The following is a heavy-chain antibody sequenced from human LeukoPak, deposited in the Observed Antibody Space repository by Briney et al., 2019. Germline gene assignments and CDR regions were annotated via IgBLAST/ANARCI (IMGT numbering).Heavy chain of an antibody. V-gene: IGHV4-59*01. CDR3: AGVATSSGYDY. Sequence: PSETLSLTCTVSGGSISSYYWSWIRQPPGKGLEWIGYIYYSGSTNYNPSLKSRVTISVDTSKNQFSLKLSSVTAADTAVYYCAGVATSSGYDYWGQGTLVTVSS. CDR2: IYYSGST. J-gene: IGHJ4*02. D-gene: IGHD3-22*01. CDR1: GGSISSYY.